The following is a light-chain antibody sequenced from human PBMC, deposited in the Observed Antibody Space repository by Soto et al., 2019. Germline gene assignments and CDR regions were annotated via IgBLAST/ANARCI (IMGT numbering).Light chain of an antibody. Sequence: EIVLTQSPGTLSLSPGERATLSCRASQSVSSTYLAWYQQKPGQAPRLLIYGASSRATGIPARFSGSGSGTDFTLTSSRMEPEDCAMYYCQQYGSSPMYTFGQGTKLEIK. V-gene: IGKV3-20*01. CDR2: GAS. J-gene: IGKJ2*01. CDR3: QQYGSSPMYT. CDR1: QSVSSTY.